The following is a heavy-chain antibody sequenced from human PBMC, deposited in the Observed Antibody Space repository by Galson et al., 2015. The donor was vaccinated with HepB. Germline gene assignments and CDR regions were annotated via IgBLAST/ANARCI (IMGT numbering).Heavy chain of an antibody. Sequence: SLRLSCAASGFTFDDYAMHWVRQAPGKGLEWVSGISWNSGSIGYADSVKGRFTISRDNAKNSLYLQMNSLRAEDTALYYCAKDIHAPVTTDANFDYWGQGTLVTVSS. CDR3: AKDIHAPVTTDANFDY. CDR1: GFTFDDYA. J-gene: IGHJ4*02. CDR2: ISWNSGSI. V-gene: IGHV3-9*01. D-gene: IGHD4-17*01.